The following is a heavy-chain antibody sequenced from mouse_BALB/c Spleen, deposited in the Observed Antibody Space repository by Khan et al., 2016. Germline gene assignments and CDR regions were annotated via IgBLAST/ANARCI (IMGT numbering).Heavy chain of an antibody. D-gene: IGHD1-1*01. V-gene: IGHV1-82*01. CDR2: IYPGDGDT. Sequence: QVQLKQSGPELVKPGASVKISCKASGYAFSTSWMNWVKQRPGQGLEWIGRIYPGDGDTNYNGKFKGKATLTADNSSRTAYMQPSSLTTVDSADYFCARNYGRSYPFVYWGQGTLVTVSA. CDR1: GYAFSTSW. J-gene: IGHJ3*01. CDR3: ARNYGRSYPFVY.